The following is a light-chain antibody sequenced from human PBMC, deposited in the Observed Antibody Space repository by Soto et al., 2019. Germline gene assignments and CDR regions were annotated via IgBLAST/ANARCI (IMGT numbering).Light chain of an antibody. CDR2: AAS. CDR3: QQSDSTPYT. CDR1: QSISSY. Sequence: DIQMTQSPSSLSASVGDRVTITCRASQSISSYLNWYQQKPGKAPKLLTYAASSLQSGVPSRFSGSGSGTDFTLTISSLQPEDFATYYCQQSDSTPYTFGQGTKLESK. V-gene: IGKV1-39*01. J-gene: IGKJ2*01.